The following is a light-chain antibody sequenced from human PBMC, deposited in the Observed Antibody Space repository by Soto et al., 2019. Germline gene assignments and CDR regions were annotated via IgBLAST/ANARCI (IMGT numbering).Light chain of an antibody. Sequence: EIVLTQSPATLSLSPGERATLSCRASQSVSDYLAWYQQKPGQAPRLLIYDASNRATGIPAWFSGSGSGTDFTLTIRSREPEDVAVYYWRQHSDCHPLTFGGATKVEFK. CDR1: QSVSDY. CDR3: RQHSDCHPLT. CDR2: DAS. J-gene: IGKJ4*01. V-gene: IGKV3-11*01.